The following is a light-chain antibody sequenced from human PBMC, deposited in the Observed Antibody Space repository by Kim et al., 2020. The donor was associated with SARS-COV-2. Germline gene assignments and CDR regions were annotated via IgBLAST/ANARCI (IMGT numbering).Light chain of an antibody. CDR1: QSISSW. CDR2: DAS. V-gene: IGKV1-5*01. Sequence: SASVGDRVTITCRASQSISSWLAWYQQKPGKAAKLLIYDASSLESGVPSRFSGSGSGTEFTLTISSLQPDDFATYYCQQYNSYWTFGQGTKVEIK. CDR3: QQYNSYWT. J-gene: IGKJ1*01.